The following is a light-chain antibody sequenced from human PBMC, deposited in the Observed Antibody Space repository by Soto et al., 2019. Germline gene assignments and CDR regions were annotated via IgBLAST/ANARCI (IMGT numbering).Light chain of an antibody. CDR1: QSVSSSY. J-gene: IGKJ1*01. V-gene: IGKV3-20*01. CDR2: GAS. Sequence: EIVLTQSPGTLSLSPGERATLSCRASQSVSSSYLAWYQQKPGQAPRLLIYGASSSATGIPDRFSGSGSGTDFTLTISRLEPEAFAVYYCQQYGSSQWTFGQGTKVEIK. CDR3: QQYGSSQWT.